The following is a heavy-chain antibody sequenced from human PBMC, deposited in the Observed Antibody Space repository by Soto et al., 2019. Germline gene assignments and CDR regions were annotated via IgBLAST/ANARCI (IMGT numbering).Heavy chain of an antibody. V-gene: IGHV3-23*01. Sequence: PGGSLRLSCAASGFTFSSYAMSWVRQAPGKGLEWVSAISGSGGTTYYADSVKGRFTISRDNSKNTLFLQMNSLRAEDTAVYYCCWVVVVSAATNNWLDPWGQGTLVTVSS. CDR3: CWVVVVSAATNNWLDP. CDR2: ISGSGGTT. D-gene: IGHD2-2*01. CDR1: GFTFSSYA. J-gene: IGHJ5*02.